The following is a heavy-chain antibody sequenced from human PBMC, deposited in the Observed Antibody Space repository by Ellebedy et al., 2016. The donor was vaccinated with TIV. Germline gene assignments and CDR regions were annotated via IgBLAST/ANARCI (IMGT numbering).Heavy chain of an antibody. Sequence: ASVKVSXXASGYTFTSYYMHWVRQAPGQGLEWMGIINPSGGSTSYAQKFQGRVTMTRDTSTSTVYMELSSLRSEDTAVYYCARGIDFWSGYSLLYYFDYWGQGTLVTVSS. CDR2: INPSGGST. CDR1: GYTFTSYY. D-gene: IGHD3-3*01. CDR3: ARGIDFWSGYSLLYYFDY. V-gene: IGHV1-46*01. J-gene: IGHJ4*02.